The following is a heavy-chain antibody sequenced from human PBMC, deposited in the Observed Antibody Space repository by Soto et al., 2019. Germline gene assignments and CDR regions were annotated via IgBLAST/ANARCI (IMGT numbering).Heavy chain of an antibody. V-gene: IGHV3-23*01. J-gene: IGHJ4*02. CDR2: ISGSGGST. D-gene: IGHD3-22*01. Sequence: GGSLRLSCAASGFTFSSYATSWVRQAPGKGLEWVSAISGSGGSTYYADSVKGRFTISRDNSKNTLYLQMNSLRAEDTAVYYCAKVETITMIVVVPFDYWGQGTLVTVSS. CDR1: GFTFSSYA. CDR3: AKVETITMIVVVPFDY.